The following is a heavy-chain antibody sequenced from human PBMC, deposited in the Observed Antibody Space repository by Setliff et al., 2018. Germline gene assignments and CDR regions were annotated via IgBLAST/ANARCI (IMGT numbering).Heavy chain of an antibody. CDR2: FYNSGQT. CDR1: GGSIDSGY. Sequence: PSETLSLTCSISGGSIDSGYWTWIRRPPGKGLEWIGYFYNSGQTNSNPSLRSRVTMAVDTSKNQFSLKLNSVTAADTAIYYCARVFPHPYGNSWFDPWGQGTLVTVSS. D-gene: IGHD1-1*01. CDR3: ARVFPHPYGNSWFDP. V-gene: IGHV4-59*01. J-gene: IGHJ5*02.